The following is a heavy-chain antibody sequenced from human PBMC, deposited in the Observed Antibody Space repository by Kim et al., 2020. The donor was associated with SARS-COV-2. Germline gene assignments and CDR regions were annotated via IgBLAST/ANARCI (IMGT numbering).Heavy chain of an antibody. V-gene: IGHV3-11*06. J-gene: IGHJ4*02. CDR3: ARMGAP. CDR1: GFSFSDYY. Sequence: GGSPRLSCAASGFSFSDYYMSWMRQAPGKGLEWVSYITRGSTYRDYAVSVKGRFTISRDDAQNSLYLQMNSLRADDTAVYYCARMGAPWGQGTLVTVS. CDR2: ITRGSTYR.